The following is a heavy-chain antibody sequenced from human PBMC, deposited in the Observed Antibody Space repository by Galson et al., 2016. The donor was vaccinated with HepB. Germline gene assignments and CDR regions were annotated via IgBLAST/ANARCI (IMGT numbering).Heavy chain of an antibody. CDR1: GFIFNSHA. Sequence: SLRLSCAASGFIFNSHAMNWVRQAPGKGLEWVAVIWYDGSNKYYADSVKGRFTISRDNSKNTLYLQMNSLRAEDTAVYYCARGGRDTAMDYYYYGMDVWGQGTTVTVS. D-gene: IGHD5-18*01. CDR2: IWYDGSNK. CDR3: ARGGRDTAMDYYYYGMDV. J-gene: IGHJ6*02. V-gene: IGHV3-33*08.